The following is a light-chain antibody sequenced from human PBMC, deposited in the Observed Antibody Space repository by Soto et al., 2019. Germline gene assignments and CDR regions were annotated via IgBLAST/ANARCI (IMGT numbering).Light chain of an antibody. CDR2: GAS. Sequence: EIVLTQSPGTLSLSPGERATLSCRASQSVSSSFLAWEQQKPGQAPRLLIYGASSRATGIPDRFSGSGSGTDFNLTISRLEPEDFAVYYCQQYGSSPRTFGQGTKVEIK. J-gene: IGKJ1*01. CDR1: QSVSSSF. V-gene: IGKV3-20*01. CDR3: QQYGSSPRT.